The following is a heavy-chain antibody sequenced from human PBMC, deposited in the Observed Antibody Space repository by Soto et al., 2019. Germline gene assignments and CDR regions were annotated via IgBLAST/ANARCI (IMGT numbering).Heavy chain of an antibody. V-gene: IGHV4-30-4*01. CDR3: ARDPTDSSGYYYGNDVFDI. Sequence: QVQLQESGPGLVKPSQTLSLTCTVSGGSISSGDSYWSWIRQPPGKGLEWIGYISYSGSTYYNPSLKSRLSISIDTSENQFSLRLTSVTAADTAVYYCARDPTDSSGYYYGNDVFDIWGQGTLVTVSS. CDR2: ISYSGST. J-gene: IGHJ3*02. D-gene: IGHD3-22*01. CDR1: GGSISSGDSY.